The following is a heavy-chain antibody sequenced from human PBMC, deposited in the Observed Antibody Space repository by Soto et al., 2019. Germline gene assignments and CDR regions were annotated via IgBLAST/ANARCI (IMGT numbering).Heavy chain of an antibody. CDR3: ARDISVMTSGFGL. CDR2: ITPMIGTT. CDR1: GGTFYTYA. J-gene: IGHJ4*01. Sequence: QVHLVPSGAEVKRPGSSVRVSCRASGGTFYTYAFTWVRQAPGQGLEWMGGITPMIGTTKYAQKFNGRVTFPADETGSTAYMELSNLRSDARAVYYCARDISVMTSGFGLWGHGTLITVSS. V-gene: IGHV1-69*01. D-gene: IGHD3-3*01.